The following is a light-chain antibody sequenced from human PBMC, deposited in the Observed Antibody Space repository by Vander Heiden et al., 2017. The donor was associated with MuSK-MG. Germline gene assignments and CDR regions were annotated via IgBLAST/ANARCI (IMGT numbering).Light chain of an antibody. J-gene: IGLJ3*02. Sequence: SYELTQPPAVSVSPGRPATSTSSGDNFGNKYVCWYQQRAGQSPLLLMYQDSERPSGRPYRFSGSNSGNTATLTIGGTQARDESDYFCQARDSSTVVFGGGTRLTVL. V-gene: IGLV3-1*01. CDR1: NFGNKY. CDR2: QDS. CDR3: QARDSSTVV.